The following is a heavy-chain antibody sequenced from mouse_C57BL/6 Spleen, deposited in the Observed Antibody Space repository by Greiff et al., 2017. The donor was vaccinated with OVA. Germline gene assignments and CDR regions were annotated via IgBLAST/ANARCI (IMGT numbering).Heavy chain of an antibody. D-gene: IGHD1-1*01. CDR3: ARGEITGFAF. Sequence: QVQLQQPGTELVKPGASVKLSCKASGYTFPSYWMNWVKPRPGQGLEWIGNINPSNGGNNYNEKFKSKAQLTVDKSSSTAYMQLSSLTSEDSAVYYCARGEITGFAFWGQGTLVTVSA. CDR1: GYTFPSYW. V-gene: IGHV1-53*01. CDR2: INPSNGGN. J-gene: IGHJ3*01.